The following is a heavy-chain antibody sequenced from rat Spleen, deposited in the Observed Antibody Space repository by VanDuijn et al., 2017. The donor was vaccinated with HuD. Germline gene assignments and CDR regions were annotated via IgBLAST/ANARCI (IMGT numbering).Heavy chain of an antibody. CDR3: TTIPTDY. V-gene: IGHV5-20*01. J-gene: IGHJ2*01. CDR1: GFTFSDHY. D-gene: IGHD2-1*01. Sequence: EVQLVESGGGLVQPGRSLKLSCAASGFTFSDHYMAWVRQAPTKGLEWVTSITNDGVNTYYRDSVKGRFTISRDNAKSSLYLQMDSLRSEDTATYYCTTIPTDYWGQGVMVTVSS. CDR2: ITNDGVNT.